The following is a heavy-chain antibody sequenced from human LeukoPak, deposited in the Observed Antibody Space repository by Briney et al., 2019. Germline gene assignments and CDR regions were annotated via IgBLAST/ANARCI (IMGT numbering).Heavy chain of an antibody. Sequence: ASVKVSCKASGYTFTSYGISWVRQAPGQGLEWMGWISGDNGYTQYAQKLQGGVTMTTDTSTSTAYVELRSLRSDDTAVYYCARDYNYVPGYWGQGTLVTVSS. J-gene: IGHJ4*02. D-gene: IGHD3-22*01. CDR1: GYTFTSYG. CDR3: ARDYNYVPGY. V-gene: IGHV1-18*01. CDR2: ISGDNGYT.